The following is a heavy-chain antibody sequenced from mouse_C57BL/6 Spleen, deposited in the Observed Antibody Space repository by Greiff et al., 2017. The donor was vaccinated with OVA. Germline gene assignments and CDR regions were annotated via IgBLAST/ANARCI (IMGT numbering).Heavy chain of an antibody. CDR1: GYAFSGYW. CDR2: IYLGDGDT. D-gene: IGHD1-1*01. J-gene: IGHJ2*01. CDR3: ARGYYGSSYYFDY. V-gene: IGHV1-80*01. Sequence: QVHVKQSGAELVKPGASLTISSKASGYAFSGYWLTWVKQRPGRGFGGFGQIYLGDGDTNTNGKLRGKATLTADKSSSTAYMQRSSLTSEDSAVYFCARGYYGSSYYFDYWGQGTTLTVSS.